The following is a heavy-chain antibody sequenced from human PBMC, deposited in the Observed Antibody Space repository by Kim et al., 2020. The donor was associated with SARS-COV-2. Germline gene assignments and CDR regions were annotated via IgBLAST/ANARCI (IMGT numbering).Heavy chain of an antibody. CDR3: ARVLRYFVPGDHAFDI. CDR2: IIPIFGTA. J-gene: IGHJ3*02. V-gene: IGHV1-69*13. CDR1: GGTFSSYA. Sequence: SVKDSCKASGGTFSSYAISWVRQAPGQGLEWMGGIIPIFGTANYAQKFQGSVTITADESTSTAYMELSSLRSEDTAVYYCARVLRYFVPGDHAFDIWGQGTMVTVSS. D-gene: IGHD3-9*01.